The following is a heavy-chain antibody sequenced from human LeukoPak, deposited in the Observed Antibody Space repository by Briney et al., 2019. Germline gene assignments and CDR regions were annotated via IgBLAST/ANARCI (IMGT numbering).Heavy chain of an antibody. V-gene: IGHV1-46*01. CDR2: INPSGGST. D-gene: IGHD5-18*01. CDR1: GYTFTSYY. Sequence: APVKVSCKASGYTFTSYYMHWVRQAPGQGLEWMGIINPSGGSTSYAQKFQGRVTMTRDTSTSTVYMELSSLRSEETAFYYCARGGSRRDTAMVWDYWGQGILVTVSS. J-gene: IGHJ4*02. CDR3: ARGGSRRDTAMVWDY.